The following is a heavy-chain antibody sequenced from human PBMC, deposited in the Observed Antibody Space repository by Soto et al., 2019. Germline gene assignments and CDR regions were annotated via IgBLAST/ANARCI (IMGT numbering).Heavy chain of an antibody. D-gene: IGHD6-13*01. CDR2: ISSSSSTM. J-gene: IGHJ4*02. V-gene: IGHV3-48*02. Sequence: EVQLVESGGGLVQPGGSLRLSCAASGFTFRGYSMNWVRQAPGRGLEWVSYISSSSSTMYYADSVKGRFTSSRDNAKNSRYLQMNSLRDEDTAVYYCARDPYSSSWFNSDYWGQGTLVTVSS. CDR3: ARDPYSSSWFNSDY. CDR1: GFTFRGYS.